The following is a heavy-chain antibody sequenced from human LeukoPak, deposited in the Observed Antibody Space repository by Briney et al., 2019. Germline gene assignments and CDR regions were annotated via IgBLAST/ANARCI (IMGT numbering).Heavy chain of an antibody. CDR2: ISSSSSTI. V-gene: IGHV3-48*04. J-gene: IGHJ4*02. CDR1: GFTFSSYS. CDR3: ARAHYGSGSYYDY. D-gene: IGHD3-10*01. Sequence: GGSLRLSCAASGFTFSSYSMNWVRQAPGKGLEWVSYISSSSSTIYYADSVKGRFTISRDNAKNSLYLQMNSLRAEDTAVYYCARAHYGSGSYYDYWGQGTLVTVSS.